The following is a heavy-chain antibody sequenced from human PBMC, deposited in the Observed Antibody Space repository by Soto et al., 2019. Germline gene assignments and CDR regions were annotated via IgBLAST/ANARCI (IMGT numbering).Heavy chain of an antibody. CDR3: ARLVYDTRLNYIYLDF. V-gene: IGHV4-4*02. D-gene: IGHD3-22*01. Sequence: PSGTLSVTCAVSGVCISSGNWWTWVRQSPQRGLEYIGEIFHDGTANYYPSFERRVAISVDTSKNQFSLKLTSVTAADTAIYFCARLVYDTRLNYIYLDFWGPGTLVILSS. CDR2: IFHDGTA. J-gene: IGHJ4*02. CDR1: GVCISSGNW.